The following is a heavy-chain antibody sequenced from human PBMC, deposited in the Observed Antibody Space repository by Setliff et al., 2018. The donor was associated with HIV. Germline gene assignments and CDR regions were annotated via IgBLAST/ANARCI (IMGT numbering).Heavy chain of an antibody. Sequence: SETLSLTCTVSGVSISSDDYFWTWVRQPAGKGLEWIGYIYYSGSTYYSPSLKSRVTISEDTSKNQFSLKMRSVTAADTAVYYCATSPAGEILGSRPFYFDYWGQGTLVTVSS. CDR3: ATSPAGEILGSRPFYFDY. CDR1: GVSISSDDYF. CDR2: IYYSGST. J-gene: IGHJ4*02. V-gene: IGHV4-31*03. D-gene: IGHD3-10*01.